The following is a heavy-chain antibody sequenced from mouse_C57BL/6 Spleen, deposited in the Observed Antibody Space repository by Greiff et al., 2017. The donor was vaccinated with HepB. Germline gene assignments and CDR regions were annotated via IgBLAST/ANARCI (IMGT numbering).Heavy chain of an antibody. CDR2: INPGSGGT. Sequence: QVQLKQSGAELVRPGTSVKVSCKASGYAFTNYLIEWVKQRPGQGLEWIGVINPGSGGTNYNEKFKGKATLTADKSSSTAYMQLSSLTSEDSAVYVCARATVVAFDYWGQGTTLTVSS. CDR3: ARATVVAFDY. V-gene: IGHV1-54*01. CDR1: GYAFTNYL. J-gene: IGHJ2*01. D-gene: IGHD1-1*01.